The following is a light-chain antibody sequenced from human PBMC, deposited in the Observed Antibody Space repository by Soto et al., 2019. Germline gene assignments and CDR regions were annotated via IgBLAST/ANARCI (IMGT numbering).Light chain of an antibody. V-gene: IGLV2-14*01. CDR3: NSHTSGDFRV. Sequence: QSALTQPASVSGSAGQSMTSSGTGTSSGVGRYNHVSWYQHHPGKAPKLIISEVSNRPSGVSNRFSGSKSGYTASLTISGLQAEDEADYYCNSHTSGDFRVFGTGTKVTVL. J-gene: IGLJ1*01. CDR2: EVS. CDR1: SSGVGRYNH.